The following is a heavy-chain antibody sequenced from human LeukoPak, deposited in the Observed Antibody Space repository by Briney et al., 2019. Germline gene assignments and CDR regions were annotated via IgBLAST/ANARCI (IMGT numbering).Heavy chain of an antibody. V-gene: IGHV3-74*01. CDR1: GFTFSSYW. CDR3: ARGGSPPEALGDTFDV. J-gene: IGHJ3*01. Sequence: AGGSLRLSCAASGFTFSSYWMHWVRQAPGKGLVWVSRVKSDGSSTNCADSVKGRFTVSRDNAKNTLILQMNSLRAEDTAVYYCARGGSPPEALGDTFDVWGHGTLVTVSS. CDR2: VKSDGSST. D-gene: IGHD1-26*01.